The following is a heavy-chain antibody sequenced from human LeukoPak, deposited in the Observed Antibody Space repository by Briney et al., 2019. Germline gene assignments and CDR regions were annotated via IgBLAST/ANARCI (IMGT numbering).Heavy chain of an antibody. Sequence: AASVKVSCKCSGFTFSSYAITWVRQAPGQGLEWMGWFITYNGNTNYAQQFQGRVTMTIDMSTSTAYMELRSLRSDATAVYYCAKTTMTSEEYSSFYMDVWGRGTTVTVSS. D-gene: IGHD4-17*01. CDR1: GFTFSSYA. CDR3: AKTTMTSEEYSSFYMDV. CDR2: FITYNGNT. J-gene: IGHJ6*03. V-gene: IGHV1-18*01.